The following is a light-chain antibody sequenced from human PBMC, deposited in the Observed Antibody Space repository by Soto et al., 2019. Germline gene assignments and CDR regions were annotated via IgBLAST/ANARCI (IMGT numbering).Light chain of an antibody. CDR3: QQYNNWPPWT. CDR2: GAS. J-gene: IGKJ1*01. V-gene: IGKV3-15*01. CDR1: QSVSSN. Sequence: EIVMTQSPATLSVSPGERATLSCRASQSVSSNLAWYQQKPGQAPRLLIYGASTRATGIPARYSGRGSGTEFTLTISSLQSEDFGVYYCQQYNNWPPWTFGQGTKVEIK.